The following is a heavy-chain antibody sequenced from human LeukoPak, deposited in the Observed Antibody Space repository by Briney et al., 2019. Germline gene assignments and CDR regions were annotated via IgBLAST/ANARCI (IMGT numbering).Heavy chain of an antibody. Sequence: PGGSLRLSCAASGFTFSSYGMHWVRQAPGKGLEWVAVISYDGSNKYYADSVKGRITISRDNSKNTLYLQMNSLRTEDTAVYYCAKDETRDGYNLGAADYWGQGTLVTVSS. CDR3: AKDETRDGYNLGAADY. V-gene: IGHV3-30*18. J-gene: IGHJ4*02. D-gene: IGHD5-24*01. CDR2: ISYDGSNK. CDR1: GFTFSSYG.